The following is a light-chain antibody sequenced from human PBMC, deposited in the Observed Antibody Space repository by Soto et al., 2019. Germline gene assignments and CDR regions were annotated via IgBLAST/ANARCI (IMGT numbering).Light chain of an antibody. Sequence: QSALTQPASVSGSPGQSITISCTGSSGDIGDYKYVSWYKQHPGKAPKLMIYDVSNRPSGVSNRFSGSKSDNTASLTISGLQAEDEADYYCSSYTSTNFVIFGGGTKLTVL. V-gene: IGLV2-14*01. CDR2: DVS. CDR1: SGDIGDYKY. CDR3: SSYTSTNFVI. J-gene: IGLJ2*01.